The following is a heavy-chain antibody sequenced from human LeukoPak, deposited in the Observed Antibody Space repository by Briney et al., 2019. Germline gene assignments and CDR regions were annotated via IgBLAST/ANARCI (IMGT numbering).Heavy chain of an antibody. D-gene: IGHD6-19*01. J-gene: IGHJ4*02. V-gene: IGHV4-59*08. CDR3: ASTAVAMKNFFDY. CDR1: GGSISSYY. CDR2: IYYSGST. Sequence: SETLSLTCTVSGGSISSYYWSWIRQPPGEGLEWIGYIYYSGSTNYNPSLKSRVTISVDTSKNQFSLKLSSVTAADTAVYYCASTAVAMKNFFDYWGQGTLVTVSS.